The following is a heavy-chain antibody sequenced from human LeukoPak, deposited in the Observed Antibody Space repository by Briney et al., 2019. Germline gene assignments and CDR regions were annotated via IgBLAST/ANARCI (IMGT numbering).Heavy chain of an antibody. J-gene: IGHJ3*02. CDR3: ARDVGAAAPDAFDI. Sequence: PGGSLTLLCAASGFTLSTYNTKWVRHAPGKGREWVSSISTCSNYIYYADSEKGRFTISRDNAKNSLYLQMNSLRVEDTDVYYCARDVGAAAPDAFDIWGQETMVTVSS. CDR1: GFTLSTYN. CDR2: ISTCSNYI. D-gene: IGHD1-26*01. V-gene: IGHV3-21*01.